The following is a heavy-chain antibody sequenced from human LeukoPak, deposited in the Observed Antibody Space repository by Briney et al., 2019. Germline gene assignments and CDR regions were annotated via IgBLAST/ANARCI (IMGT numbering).Heavy chain of an antibody. CDR1: GFTFSSYA. J-gene: IGHJ4*02. Sequence: GGSLRLSCAASGFTFSSYAMHWVRQAPGKGLEWVAVISYDGSNKYYADSVKGRFTISRDNSKNTLYLQMNSLRAEDTAVYYCARTGLTYLTTVTTWFDYWGQGTLVTVSS. V-gene: IGHV3-30*04. CDR2: ISYDGSNK. D-gene: IGHD4-17*01. CDR3: ARTGLTYLTTVTTWFDY.